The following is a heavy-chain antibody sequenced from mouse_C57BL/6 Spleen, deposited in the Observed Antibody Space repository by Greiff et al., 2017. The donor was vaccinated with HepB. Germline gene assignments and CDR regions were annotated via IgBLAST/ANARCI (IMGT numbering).Heavy chain of an antibody. CDR3: TTWGMVTDY. J-gene: IGHJ2*01. CDR2: IDPENGDT. Sequence: VQLKQSGAELVRPGASVKLSCTASGFNIKDDYMHWVKQRPEQGLEWIGWIDPENGDTEYASKFQGKATITADTSSNTAYLQLSSLTSEDTAVYYGTTWGMVTDYWGQGATLTVSS. CDR1: GFNIKDDY. V-gene: IGHV14-4*01. D-gene: IGHD2-3*01.